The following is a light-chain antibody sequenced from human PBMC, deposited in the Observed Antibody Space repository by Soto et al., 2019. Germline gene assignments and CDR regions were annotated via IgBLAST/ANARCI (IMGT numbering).Light chain of an antibody. V-gene: IGKV1-39*01. CDR2: GAS. CDR3: QQSYFILGT. J-gene: IGKJ1*01. Sequence: DIQMTQSPSSLSASVGDRVTITCRASQYIGDFLNWYQQTPGKPPKLLIFGASNLHIGVPSRFSASGSGTEFTLTINNLQREDFATYYCQQSYFILGTFGRGTKVEI. CDR1: QYIGDF.